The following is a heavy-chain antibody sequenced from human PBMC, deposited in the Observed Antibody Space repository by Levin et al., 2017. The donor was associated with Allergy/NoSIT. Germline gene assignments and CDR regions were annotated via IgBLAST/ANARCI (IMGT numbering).Heavy chain of an antibody. Sequence: SGGSLRLSCVASGFTFSHYEFNWVRQAPGKGLEWLSDIRSNGNTIYYADSVRGRFTISKDNAQNSLYLQMNSLRAEDTAVYYCARVRIASRHRNFDYWGQGTLVTVSS. CDR2: IRSNGNTI. CDR1: GFTFSHYE. D-gene: IGHD6-6*01. CDR3: ARVRIASRHRNFDY. J-gene: IGHJ4*02. V-gene: IGHV3-48*03.